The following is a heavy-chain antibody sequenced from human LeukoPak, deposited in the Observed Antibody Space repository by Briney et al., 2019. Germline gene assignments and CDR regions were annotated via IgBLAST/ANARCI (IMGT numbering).Heavy chain of an antibody. CDR2: IYYSGST. Sequence: PSETLSLTCTVSGGSISSYYWSWIRQPPGKGLEWIGYIYYSGSTNYNPSLKSRVTISVATSKNQFSLKLSSVTAADTAVYYCAREVSDYDILTGWIDYWGQGTLVSVSS. CDR1: GGSISSYY. J-gene: IGHJ4*02. V-gene: IGHV4-59*12. CDR3: AREVSDYDILTGWIDY. D-gene: IGHD3-9*01.